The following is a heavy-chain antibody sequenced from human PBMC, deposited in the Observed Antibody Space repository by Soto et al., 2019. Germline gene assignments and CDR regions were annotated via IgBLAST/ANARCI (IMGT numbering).Heavy chain of an antibody. Sequence: PSETLSLTCTVSGGSISSSSYYWGGILHPPGKWLEWIGSIYYSGSTYYNPSLKSRVTISVDTSKNQFSLKLSSVTAADTAVYYCARLTMVRGVITPYYYYYGMDVWGQGTTVTVSS. CDR2: IYYSGST. D-gene: IGHD3-10*01. J-gene: IGHJ6*02. CDR1: GGSISSSSYY. V-gene: IGHV4-39*01. CDR3: ARLTMVRGVITPYYYYYGMDV.